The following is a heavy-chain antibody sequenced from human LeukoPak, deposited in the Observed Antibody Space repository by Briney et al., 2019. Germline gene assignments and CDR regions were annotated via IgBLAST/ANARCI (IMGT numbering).Heavy chain of an antibody. J-gene: IGHJ6*02. Sequence: ASVKVSCKASGYTFTSYDINWVRQATGQGLEWMGWMNPNSGNTGYAQKFQGRVTMTRNTSISTAYMELSSLRSEDTAVYYCAREMMVRGVIIGVPYYYYYGMDVWGQGTTVTVSS. CDR3: AREMMVRGVIIGVPYYYYYGMDV. CDR2: MNPNSGNT. CDR1: GYTFTSYD. D-gene: IGHD3-10*01. V-gene: IGHV1-8*01.